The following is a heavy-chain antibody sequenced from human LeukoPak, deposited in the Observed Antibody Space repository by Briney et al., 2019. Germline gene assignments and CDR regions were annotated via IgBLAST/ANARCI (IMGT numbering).Heavy chain of an antibody. J-gene: IGHJ3*02. V-gene: IGHV4-39*01. CDR2: IYYSGST. Sequence: SETLSLTCTLSGASISSYYWGWIRQPPGKGLEWIGSIYYSGSTYYNPSLKSRVTISVDTSKNQFSMKLSSVTAADTAVYSCARLLYDSSGYYYSSCAFDIWGQGTMVTVSS. D-gene: IGHD3-22*01. CDR1: GASISSYY. CDR3: ARLLYDSSGYYYSSCAFDI.